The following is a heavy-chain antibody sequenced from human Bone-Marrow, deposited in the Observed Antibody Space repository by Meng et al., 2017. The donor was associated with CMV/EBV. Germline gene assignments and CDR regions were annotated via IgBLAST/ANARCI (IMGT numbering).Heavy chain of an antibody. CDR2: ISSSGSTI. V-gene: IGHV3-48*04. D-gene: IGHD2-2*01. Sequence: GGSLRLSCAASGFTFSIYSMNWVRQAPGKGLEWVSYISSSGSTIYYADSVKGRFTISRDNAKNSLYLQMNSLRAEDTAVYYCARDRIWELGYCSSTSCYAGDWFDPWGQGTLVTVSS. CDR3: ARDRIWELGYCSSTSCYAGDWFDP. J-gene: IGHJ5*02. CDR1: GFTFSIYS.